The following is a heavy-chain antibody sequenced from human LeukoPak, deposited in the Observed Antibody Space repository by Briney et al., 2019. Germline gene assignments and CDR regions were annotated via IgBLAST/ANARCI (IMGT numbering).Heavy chain of an antibody. CDR2: IYYSGST. CDR3: ARKSGDYYFDY. J-gene: IGHJ4*02. D-gene: IGHD4-17*01. V-gene: IGHV4-39*07. CDR1: GGSISSSSYY. Sequence: SETLSLTCTVSGGSISSSSYYWGWIRQPPGKGLEWIGSIYYSGSTYYNPSLKSRVTISVDTSKNQFSLKLSSVTAVDTAVYYCARKSGDYYFDYWGQGTLVTVSS.